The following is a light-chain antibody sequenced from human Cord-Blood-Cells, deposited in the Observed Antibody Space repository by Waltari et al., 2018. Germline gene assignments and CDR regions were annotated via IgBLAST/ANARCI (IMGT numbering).Light chain of an antibody. J-gene: IGLJ3*02. CDR3: SSYTSSSTRV. V-gene: IGLV2-14*03. CDR2: DVS. CDR1: SSDVGGHNS. Sequence: QSALTQPASVSGSPGQSITISCTGTSSDVGGHNSVSWYQQHPGKAPNLMIYDVSNRPSGVSNRFSGSKSGNTASLTISGLQAEDEADYYCSSYTSSSTRVFGGGTKLTVL.